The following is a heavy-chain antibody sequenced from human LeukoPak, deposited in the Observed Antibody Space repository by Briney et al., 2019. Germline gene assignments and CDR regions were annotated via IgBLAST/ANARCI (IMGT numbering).Heavy chain of an antibody. V-gene: IGHV4-4*02. CDR3: ARGQYSGSCFDN. J-gene: IGHJ4*02. CDR1: GGSISSSNW. D-gene: IGHD1-26*01. Sequence: SETLSLTCAVSGGSISSSNWWSWVRQPPGKGLEWIGEIYHSGSTNYNPSLKSRVTILVDTSKNQFSLKVSSVTAADTAVYYCARGQYSGSCFDNWGQGSLVTVSS. CDR2: IYHSGST.